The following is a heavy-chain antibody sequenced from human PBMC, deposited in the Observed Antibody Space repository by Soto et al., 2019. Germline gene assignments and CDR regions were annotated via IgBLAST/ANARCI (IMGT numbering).Heavy chain of an antibody. J-gene: IGHJ5*02. CDR2: ISNDGSDT. CDR1: GFTFTNHW. V-gene: IGHV3-74*01. Sequence: EVQLVESGGGLVQPGGSLRLSCAASGFTFTNHWMHWVRQAPGKGLVWVSRISNDGSDTVYADSVKGRFTISRDNAKNTLYRQMNSLRAEDTAVYYCVRDVPHNWFDPWGQGILVTVSS. CDR3: VRDVPHNWFDP.